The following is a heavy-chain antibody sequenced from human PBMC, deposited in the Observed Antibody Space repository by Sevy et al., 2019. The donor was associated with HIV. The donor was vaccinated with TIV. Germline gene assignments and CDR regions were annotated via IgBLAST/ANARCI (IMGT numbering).Heavy chain of an antibody. V-gene: IGHV4-39*01. CDR2: FYYTGTT. J-gene: IGHJ5*02. CDR3: ARSMAYADPPRHFWFDP. D-gene: IGHD4-17*01. CDR1: GASISRTFYF. Sequence: SETLSLTCSVSGASISRTFYFWGWIRQPPGKGLEWIANFYYTGTTYYNPSLKSPVTLSVDMSENKLSLKLSSVTAADTAVYYCARSMAYADPPRHFWFDPWGQGTLVTVSS.